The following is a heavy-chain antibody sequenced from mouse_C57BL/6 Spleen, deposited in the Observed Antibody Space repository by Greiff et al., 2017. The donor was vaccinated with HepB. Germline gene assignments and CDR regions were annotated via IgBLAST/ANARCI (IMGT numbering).Heavy chain of an antibody. CDR3: ASWGVTTVVANFDY. CDR2: INPNNGGT. J-gene: IGHJ2*01. Sequence: EVQLQQSGPELVKPGASVKISCKASGYTFTDYYMNWVKQSHGKSLEWIGDINPNNGGTSYNQKFKGKATLTVDKSSSTAYMELRSLTSEDSAVYYCASWGVTTVVANFDYWGQGTTLTVSS. D-gene: IGHD1-1*01. CDR1: GYTFTDYY. V-gene: IGHV1-26*01.